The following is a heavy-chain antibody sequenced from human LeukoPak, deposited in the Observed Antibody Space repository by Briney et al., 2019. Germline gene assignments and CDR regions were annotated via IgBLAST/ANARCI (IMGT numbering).Heavy chain of an antibody. Sequence: SETLSLTCTVSGASMTFTHYYWVWVRQPPGKGLEWIGRIYTSESTNYNPSLKSRVTISVDTSRNQFSLKLSSVTAADTAVYYCARGLWFGDENPPYFDYWGQGILVTVSS. CDR1: GASMTFTHYY. D-gene: IGHD3-10*01. CDR3: ARGLWFGDENPPYFDY. J-gene: IGHJ4*02. CDR2: IYTSEST. V-gene: IGHV4-39*07.